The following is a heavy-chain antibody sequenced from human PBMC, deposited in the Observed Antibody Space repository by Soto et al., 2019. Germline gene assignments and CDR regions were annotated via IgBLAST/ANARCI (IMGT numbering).Heavy chain of an antibody. CDR2: IIPIFGTA. D-gene: IGHD5-12*01. CDR3: ATGMAPITRPLDC. Sequence: QVQLVQSGAEVKKPGSSVKVSCKASGGTFSSYAISWVRQAPGQGLEWMGGIIPIFGTANYAQKFQGRVTITADEATSPPYMELSSLRSQDTAVYYFATGMAPITRPLDCWGQGTLVTVSS. J-gene: IGHJ4*02. CDR1: GGTFSSYA. V-gene: IGHV1-69*12.